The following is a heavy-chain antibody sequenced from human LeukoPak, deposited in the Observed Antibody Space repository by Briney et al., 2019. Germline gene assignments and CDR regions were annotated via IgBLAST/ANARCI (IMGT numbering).Heavy chain of an antibody. V-gene: IGHV4-4*07. CDR3: ARSNSKPKPGTVTSFDY. D-gene: IGHD4-17*01. CDR2: IYSSGST. CDR1: GGSISSYY. J-gene: IGHJ4*02. Sequence: SETLSLTCTVSGGSISSYYWGWVRQPAGKGLEWIGRIYSSGSTNYNPSLKSRVTMSVHTSKNQFSLKLTSVTAADTAVYHCARSNSKPKPGTVTSFDYWGQGTLVTVSS.